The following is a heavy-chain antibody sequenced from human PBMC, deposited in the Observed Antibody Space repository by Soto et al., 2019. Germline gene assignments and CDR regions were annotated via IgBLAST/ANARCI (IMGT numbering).Heavy chain of an antibody. Sequence: QVQLVQSGAEVKKPGASVKVSCKASGYTFASYAISWMRQAPVQGLEWMGWISAYNVNTHYAQKLHGRVTMTTDTFASTAYIGLRSVKSCDTVVYFPRRHPPPAYVWGQGRLVIAAS. J-gene: IGHJ4*02. CDR1: GYTFASYA. V-gene: IGHV1-18*01. CDR2: ISAYNVNT. CDR3: RRHPPPAYV. D-gene: IGHD2-2*01.